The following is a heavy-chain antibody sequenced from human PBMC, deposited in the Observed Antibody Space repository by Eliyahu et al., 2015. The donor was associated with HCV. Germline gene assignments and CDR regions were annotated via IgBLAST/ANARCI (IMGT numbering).Heavy chain of an antibody. J-gene: IGHJ6*02. CDR1: GXXXXSYG. CDR2: ISYDGSNK. Sequence: QVQLVESGGGVVQPGRSLRLSCAXSGXXXXSYGXHXVRQAPGKGLEWVAVISYDGSNKYYADSVKGRFTISRDNSKNTLYLQMNSLRAEDTAVYYCAKVTETNYYYYGMDVWGQGTTVTVSS. V-gene: IGHV3-30*18. CDR3: AKVTETNYYYYGMDV.